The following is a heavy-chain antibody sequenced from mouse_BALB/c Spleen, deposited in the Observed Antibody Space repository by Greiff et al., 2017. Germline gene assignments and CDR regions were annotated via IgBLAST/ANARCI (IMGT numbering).Heavy chain of an antibody. CDR1: GYTFTSYW. Sequence: QVQLQQPGAELVRPGASVKLSCKASGYTFTSYWINWVKQRPGQGLEWIGNIYPSDSYTNYNQKFKDKATLTVDKSSSTAYMQLSSPTSEDSAVYYCTRRRMYYYAMDYWGQGTSVTVSS. J-gene: IGHJ4*01. CDR3: TRRRMYYYAMDY. V-gene: IGHV1-69*02. CDR2: IYPSDSYT.